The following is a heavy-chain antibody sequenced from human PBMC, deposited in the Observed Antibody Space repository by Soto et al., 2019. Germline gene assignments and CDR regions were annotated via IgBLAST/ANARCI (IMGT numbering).Heavy chain of an antibody. Sequence: ASVKVSCKASGGTFSSYAISWVRQAPGQGLEWMGGIIPIFGTANYAQKFQGRVTITADESTSTAYMELSSLRSEDTAVYYCAAGPTTGAAHLKNYYYYGMDVWGQGTTVTVSS. CDR3: AAGPTTGAAHLKNYYYYGMDV. CDR2: IIPIFGTA. J-gene: IGHJ6*02. V-gene: IGHV1-69*13. D-gene: IGHD4-17*01. CDR1: GGTFSSYA.